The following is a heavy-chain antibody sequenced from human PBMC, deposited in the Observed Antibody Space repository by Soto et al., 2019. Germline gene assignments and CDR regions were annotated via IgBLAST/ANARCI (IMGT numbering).Heavy chain of an antibody. CDR1: GGSFSGYY. V-gene: IGHV4-34*01. CDR2: INHSGST. D-gene: IGHD1-7*01. CDR3: ARMIVYNWNYGAYYYGMDV. J-gene: IGHJ6*02. Sequence: SETLSLTCAVYGGSFSGYYWSWIRQPPGEGLEWIGEINHSGSTNYNPSLKSRVTISVDTSKNQFSLKLSSVTAADTAVYYCARMIVYNWNYGAYYYGMDVWGQGTTVTVSS.